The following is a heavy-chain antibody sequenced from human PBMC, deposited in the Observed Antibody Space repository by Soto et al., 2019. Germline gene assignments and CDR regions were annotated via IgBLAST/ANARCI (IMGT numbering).Heavy chain of an antibody. D-gene: IGHD6-19*01. CDR3: ARDSSGWYARAFDY. Sequence: PGGSLRLSCAASGFTFSSYSMNWVRQAPGKGLEWVSSISSSSSYIYYADSVKGRFTTSRDNAKNSLYLQMNSLRAEDTAVYYCARDSSGWYARAFDYWGQGTLVTVSS. V-gene: IGHV3-21*01. CDR1: GFTFSSYS. J-gene: IGHJ4*02. CDR2: ISSSSSYI.